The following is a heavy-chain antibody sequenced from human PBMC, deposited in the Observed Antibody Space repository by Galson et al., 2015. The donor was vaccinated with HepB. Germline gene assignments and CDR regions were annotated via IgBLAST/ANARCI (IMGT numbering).Heavy chain of an antibody. J-gene: IGHJ4*02. Sequence: SLRLSCAASGFTVSSNYMRWVRQAPGKGLEWVPLIYSDSSTFYAASVRGRFTISSDNSKNTVFLQLNSLKVEDTAVYYCARVGGGSFGYWGQGTLVTVSS. CDR1: GFTVSSNY. CDR2: IYSDSST. CDR3: ARVGGGSFGY. V-gene: IGHV3-66*01. D-gene: IGHD3-10*01.